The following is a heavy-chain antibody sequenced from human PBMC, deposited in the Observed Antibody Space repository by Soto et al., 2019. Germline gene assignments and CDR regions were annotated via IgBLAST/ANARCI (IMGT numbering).Heavy chain of an antibody. D-gene: IGHD6-19*01. V-gene: IGHV4-31*03. J-gene: IGHJ6*02. CDR1: SGSINLWY. CDR2: IYYSGST. CDR3: ARDFTDSSGPTLGMGV. Sequence: SETLSLSCTVSSGSINLWYWCWIRQHPGKGLEWIGYIYYSGSTYYNPSLKSRVTISVDTSKDQCSLKLSSVTAADTAVYYCARDFTDSSGPTLGMGVWGQGTTVTVSS.